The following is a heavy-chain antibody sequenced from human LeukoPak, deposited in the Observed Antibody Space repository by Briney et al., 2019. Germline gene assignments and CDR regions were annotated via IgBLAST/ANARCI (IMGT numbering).Heavy chain of an antibody. D-gene: IGHD2-2*01. CDR2: INWNGGST. Sequence: GGSLRLSCAASGFTFDDYGMSWVRQAPGKGLEWVSGINWNGGSTGYADSVKGRFTISRDNAKNSLYLQMNSLRAEDTALYYCAKDEYQLLLRGGYYFDYWGQGTLVTVSS. CDR3: AKDEYQLLLRGGYYFDY. V-gene: IGHV3-20*04. CDR1: GFTFDDYG. J-gene: IGHJ4*02.